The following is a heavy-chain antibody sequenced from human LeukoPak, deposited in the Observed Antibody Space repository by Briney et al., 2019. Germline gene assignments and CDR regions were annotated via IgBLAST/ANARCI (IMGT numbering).Heavy chain of an antibody. J-gene: IGHJ4*02. CDR2: IYYSGST. CDR3: ARGAVAGVDY. CDR1: GGSISSYY. Sequence: SETLSLTCTVSGGSISSYYWSWIRQPPGKGLEWIGYIYYSGSTNYNPSLKSRVTISVDTSKNQFSLKLSSVTAADTAVYYCARGAVAGVDYWGQGTLVTVSS. V-gene: IGHV4-59*12. D-gene: IGHD6-19*01.